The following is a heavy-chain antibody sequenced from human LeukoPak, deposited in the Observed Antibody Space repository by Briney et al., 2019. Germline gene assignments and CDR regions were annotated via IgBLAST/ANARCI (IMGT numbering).Heavy chain of an antibody. Sequence: NPGGSLRLSCAASGFTVSSNYMSWVRQAPGKGLEWVSSISSRSSYIYYADSVKGRFTISRDNAKNSLYLQMNSLRAEDTAVYYCARWMATISKWFFFDYWGQGTLVTVSS. D-gene: IGHD5-24*01. J-gene: IGHJ4*02. CDR1: GFTVSSNY. V-gene: IGHV3-21*01. CDR2: ISSRSSYI. CDR3: ARWMATISKWFFFDY.